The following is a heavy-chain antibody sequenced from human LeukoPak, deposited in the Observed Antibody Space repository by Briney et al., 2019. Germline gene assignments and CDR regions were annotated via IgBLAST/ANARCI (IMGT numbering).Heavy chain of an antibody. D-gene: IGHD2-15*01. CDR3: SVNYCSGGSCYML. J-gene: IGHJ4*02. CDR1: GFTFSGSV. CDR2: IRSKANSYAT. Sequence: GGSLRLPCAASGFTFSGSVMHWVRQASGKGLEWVGRIRSKANSYATAYAASVKGRFTISRDDSKNTAYLQMNSLKTEDTAVYYCSVNYCSGGSCYMLWGQGTLVTVSS. V-gene: IGHV3-73*01.